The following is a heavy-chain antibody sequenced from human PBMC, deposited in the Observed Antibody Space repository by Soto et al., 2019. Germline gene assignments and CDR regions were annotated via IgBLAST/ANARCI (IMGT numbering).Heavy chain of an antibody. J-gene: IGHJ6*02. Sequence: PGESLKISCKGSGYSFTSYWIGWVRQMPGKGLEWMGITYPGDSDTRYSPSFQGQVTISADKSISTAYLQWSSLKASDTAMYYCARFIVVVVAARYYYYGMDVWGQGTTVTVSS. V-gene: IGHV5-51*01. D-gene: IGHD2-15*01. CDR3: ARFIVVVVAARYYYYGMDV. CDR2: TYPGDSDT. CDR1: GYSFTSYW.